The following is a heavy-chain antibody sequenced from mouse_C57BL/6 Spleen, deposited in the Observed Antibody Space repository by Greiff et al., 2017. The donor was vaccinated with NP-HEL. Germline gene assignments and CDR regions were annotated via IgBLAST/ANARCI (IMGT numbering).Heavy chain of an antibody. Sequence: QVHVKQSGAELAKPGASVKLSCKASGYTFTSYWMHWVKQRPGQGLEWIGYINPSSGYTKYNQKFKDKATLTADKSSSTAYMQLSSLTYEDSAVYYCAREGAGTYFDVWGTGTTVTVSS. CDR3: AREGAGTYFDV. V-gene: IGHV1-7*01. D-gene: IGHD4-1*01. CDR1: GYTFTSYW. J-gene: IGHJ1*03. CDR2: INPSSGYT.